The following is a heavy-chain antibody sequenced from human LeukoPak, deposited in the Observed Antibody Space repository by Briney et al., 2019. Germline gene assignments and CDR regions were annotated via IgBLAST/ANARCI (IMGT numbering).Heavy chain of an antibody. CDR1: GGSVSSGSYY. V-gene: IGHV4-61*01. J-gene: IGHJ4*02. Sequence: SETLSLTCTVSGGSVSSGSYYWSWIRQPPGKGLEWIGYISYSGTTNYNPSLKSRVTISVDTSKNQFSLRLSSVTAADTAVYYCARKTGDLYYFDYWGQGTLVTVSS. D-gene: IGHD7-27*01. CDR3: ARKTGDLYYFDY. CDR2: ISYSGTT.